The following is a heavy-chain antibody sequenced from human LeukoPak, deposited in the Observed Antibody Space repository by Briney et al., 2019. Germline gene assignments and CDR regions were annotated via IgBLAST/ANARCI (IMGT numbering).Heavy chain of an antibody. CDR1: GYIFTSYS. D-gene: IGHD3-9*01. V-gene: IGHV1-69*06. J-gene: IGHJ5*02. Sequence: GASVKVSCKASGYIFTSYSISWVRQAPGQGLEWMGGIIPIFGTANYAQKFQGRVTITADKSTSTAYMELSSLRSEDTAVYYCARGRIETYYDILTGSPFDPWGQGTLVTVSS. CDR3: ARGRIETYYDILTGSPFDP. CDR2: IIPIFGTA.